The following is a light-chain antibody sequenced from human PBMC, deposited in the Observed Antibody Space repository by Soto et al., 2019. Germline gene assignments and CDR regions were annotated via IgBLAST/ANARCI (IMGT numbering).Light chain of an antibody. V-gene: IGKV1-5*01. CDR2: GAS. J-gene: IGKJ1*01. Sequence: DIQMTQSPSTLSASVGDRVTITCRASESMSNCLAWYQQKPGKAPKLLISGASSLKSGVPSRFSGSGSGTKFTLTISSLQPDDFATYYCQEYNSYSGTFGQGTKVDIK. CDR1: ESMSNC. CDR3: QEYNSYSGT.